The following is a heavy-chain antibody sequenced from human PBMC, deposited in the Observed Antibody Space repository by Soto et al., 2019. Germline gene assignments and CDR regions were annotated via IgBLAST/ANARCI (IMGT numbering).Heavy chain of an antibody. J-gene: IGHJ6*02. CDR3: ARDTRSYSSSWYVHYGMDV. CDR2: IIPIFGTA. V-gene: IGHV1-69*06. Sequence: GASVKVSCKASGGTFSSYAISWVRQAPGQGLEWMGGIIPIFGTANYAQKFQGRVTITADKSTSTAYMELSSLRSEDTAVYYCARDTRSYSSSWYVHYGMDVWGQGTTVTVSS. D-gene: IGHD6-13*01. CDR1: GGTFSSYA.